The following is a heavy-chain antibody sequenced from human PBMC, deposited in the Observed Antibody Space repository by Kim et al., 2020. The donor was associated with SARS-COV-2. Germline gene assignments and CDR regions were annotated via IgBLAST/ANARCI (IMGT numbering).Heavy chain of an antibody. J-gene: IGHJ4*02. CDR2: IYYTGTT. D-gene: IGHD3-10*01. Sequence: SETLSLGCTVSGGSITSHYWSWIRQSPEKGLEWIGSIYYTGTTNYNPSLKGRVTISLDLSKTHFSLRLTSVTAADTATYFCARHLTSSGAFFSLAYWGQGTLVTVSS. CDR1: GGSITSHY. V-gene: IGHV4-59*08. CDR3: ARHLTSSGAFFSLAY.